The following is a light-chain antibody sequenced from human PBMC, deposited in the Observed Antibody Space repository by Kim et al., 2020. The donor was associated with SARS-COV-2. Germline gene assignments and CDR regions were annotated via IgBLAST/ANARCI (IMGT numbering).Light chain of an antibody. Sequence: SYELNQPPSVSVAPGKTATIPCGGSDIGSKSVHWYQQRPGQAPILVIYYDSDRPTGIPERFSGSNSGNTATLTISTVEADDEADYYCQVWDTISDRQLFGGGTQLTVL. CDR3: QVWDTISDRQL. CDR1: DIGSKS. V-gene: IGLV3-21*01. J-gene: IGLJ3*02. CDR2: YDS.